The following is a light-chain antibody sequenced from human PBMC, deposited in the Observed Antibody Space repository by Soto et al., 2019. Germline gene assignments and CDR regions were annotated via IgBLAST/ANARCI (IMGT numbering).Light chain of an antibody. J-gene: IGKJ1*01. CDR2: GAS. V-gene: IGKV3-20*01. Sequence: EIVLTQSPGTLSLSPGERATLSCMASQSVSSNYLAWYQQKPGQAPRLLIYGASSRATGIPDRFSGSGSGTDFTLTISRLAPEDFAVYYCQQYGTSPQTFGQGTKVDI. CDR3: QQYGTSPQT. CDR1: QSVSSNY.